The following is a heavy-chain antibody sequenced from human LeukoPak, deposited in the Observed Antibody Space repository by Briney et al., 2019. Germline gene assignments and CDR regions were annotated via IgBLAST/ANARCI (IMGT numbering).Heavy chain of an antibody. CDR1: GFTFSSYA. D-gene: IGHD1-26*01. CDR3: AKDREWWELLLSVRSGFDY. Sequence: GGSLRLSCAASGFTFSSYAMSWVRQAPGKGLVGVSAISGSGGSTDYADPVKGRFTTSRDTSKNTLYLQMDSMRAEDTAVYYCAKDREWWELLLSVRSGFDYWGQGTLVTVSS. J-gene: IGHJ4*02. V-gene: IGHV3-23*01. CDR2: ISGSGGST.